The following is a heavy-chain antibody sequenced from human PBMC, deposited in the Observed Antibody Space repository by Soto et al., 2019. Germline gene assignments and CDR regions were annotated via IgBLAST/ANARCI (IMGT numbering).Heavy chain of an antibody. D-gene: IGHD4-4*01. Sequence: HPGGSLRLSCAASGFTINRYWMHWVRQPPGMGLEWVSRINNDGRRISYADSVKGRFTISRDNAKNTLYLQMNSLRAEDTAVYYCARSLTTIQTDWFDPGGQGTLVTVSS. CDR3: ARSLTTIQTDWFDP. V-gene: IGHV3-74*01. J-gene: IGHJ5*02. CDR2: INNDGRRI. CDR1: GFTINRYW.